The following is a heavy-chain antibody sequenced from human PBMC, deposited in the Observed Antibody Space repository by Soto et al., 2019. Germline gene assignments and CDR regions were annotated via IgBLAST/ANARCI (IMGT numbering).Heavy chain of an antibody. D-gene: IGHD1-26*01. CDR2: IIPIYGTA. Sequence: ASVKVSCKASGGTFSSYAISWVRQAPGQGLEWMGGIIPIYGTASYEQKFQGRVTITADESTSTAYMELSSLRSEDTAVYYCATAGRRSWEHPVEEFTYFDYWGQGTLVTVSS. V-gene: IGHV1-69*13. CDR3: ATAGRRSWEHPVEEFTYFDY. CDR1: GGTFSSYA. J-gene: IGHJ4*02.